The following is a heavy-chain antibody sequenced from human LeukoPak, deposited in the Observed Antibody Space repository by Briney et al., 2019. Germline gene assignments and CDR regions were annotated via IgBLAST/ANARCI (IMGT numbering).Heavy chain of an antibody. V-gene: IGHV1-2*02. CDR1: GYTFTGYY. Sequence: ASVKVSCKASGYTFTGYYMHWVRQAPGQGLEWMGWINPNSGGTNYAQKFQGRVTMTRDTSISTAYMELSRLRSDETAVYYCARAEKRGYSYSPSYWGQGTLVTVSS. D-gene: IGHD5-18*01. CDR3: ARAEKRGYSYSPSY. J-gene: IGHJ4*02. CDR2: INPNSGGT.